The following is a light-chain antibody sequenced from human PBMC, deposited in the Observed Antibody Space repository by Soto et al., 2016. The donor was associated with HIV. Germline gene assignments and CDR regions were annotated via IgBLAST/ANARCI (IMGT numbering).Light chain of an antibody. CDR3: QAWDSSTAMV. J-gene: IGLJ2*01. CDR2: QDS. V-gene: IGLV3-1*01. Sequence: SYELTQPPSVSVSPGQTASITCSGDKLGDKYACWYQQKPGQSPVLVIYQDSKRPSGIPERFSGSNSGNTATLTISGTQAMDEADYYCQAWDSSTAMVFGEGQADR. CDR1: KLGDKY.